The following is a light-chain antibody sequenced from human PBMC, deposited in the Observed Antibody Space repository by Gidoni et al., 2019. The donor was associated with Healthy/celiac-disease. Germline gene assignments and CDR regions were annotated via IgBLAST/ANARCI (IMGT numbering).Light chain of an antibody. CDR2: GAS. J-gene: IGKJ2*01. Sequence: EIAFTQPPAPLSLSPGERATLSCRASQSVSSSYLAWYQQKPGQAPRLLIYGASSRATGIPDRFSGGGSGTDFTLTISRLEPEDYAVYYCQQYGSSPPYTFGQGTKLEIK. CDR1: QSVSSSY. V-gene: IGKV3-20*01. CDR3: QQYGSSPPYT.